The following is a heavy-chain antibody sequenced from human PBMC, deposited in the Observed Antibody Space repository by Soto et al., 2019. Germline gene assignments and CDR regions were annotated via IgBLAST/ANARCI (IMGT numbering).Heavy chain of an antibody. CDR2: ISYVGSNP. Sequence: HPGGSLRLSCAASGFTFSNYGMHWVRQAPGKGLEWVAIISYVGSNPYYADSVKGRFTISRDNSKNTLYLQMNSLRAEDTGIYYCAKVRLGSYSLAYVFDCWGQGTLVTVSS. CDR3: AKVRLGSYSLAYVFDC. J-gene: IGHJ4*02. D-gene: IGHD5-18*01. CDR1: GFTFSNYG. V-gene: IGHV3-30*18.